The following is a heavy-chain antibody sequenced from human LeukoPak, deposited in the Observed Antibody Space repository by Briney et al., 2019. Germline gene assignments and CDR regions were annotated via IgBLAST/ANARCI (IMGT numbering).Heavy chain of an antibody. CDR3: ARGFTYYYDSSGWGPAARRSYFDY. D-gene: IGHD3-22*01. CDR1: GGSFSGYY. CDR2: IDHSGST. Sequence: PSETLSLTCAVYGGSFSGYYWSWIRQPPGKGLEWIGEIDHSGSTNYNPSLKSRVTISVDTSKNQFSLKLSSVTAADTAVYYCARGFTYYYDSSGWGPAARRSYFDYWGQGTLVTVSS. V-gene: IGHV4-34*01. J-gene: IGHJ4*02.